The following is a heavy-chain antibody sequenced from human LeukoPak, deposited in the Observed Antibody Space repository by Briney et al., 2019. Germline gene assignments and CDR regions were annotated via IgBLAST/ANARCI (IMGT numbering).Heavy chain of an antibody. V-gene: IGHV1-18*01. D-gene: IGHD3-3*01. CDR2: ISAYNGNT. CDR3: AAPGGRFLEWLLNPPFDY. Sequence: GASVKVSCRASGYTFTSYGISWVRQAPGQGLEWMGWISAYNGNTNYAQKLQGRVTMTTDTSTSTAYMELRSLRSDDTAVYYCAAPGGRFLEWLLNPPFDYWGQGTLVTVSS. CDR1: GYTFTSYG. J-gene: IGHJ4*02.